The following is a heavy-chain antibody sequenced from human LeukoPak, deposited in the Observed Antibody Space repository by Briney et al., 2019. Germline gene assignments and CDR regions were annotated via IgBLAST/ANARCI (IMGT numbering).Heavy chain of an antibody. CDR1: GHPFAGYT. CDR3: ASWRGDCIVNSGLRPLDY. Sequence: ASVKVSCKTSGHPFAGYTIQWVRQTPGQGLEWLWWINSQTGGTNFAPHFAGRVTMTSDTSSSTAYMQLKSLISDDTALYYCASWRGDCIVNSGLRPLDYCGRGTLVTVSS. V-gene: IGHV1-2*02. CDR2: INSQTGGT. J-gene: IGHJ4*02. D-gene: IGHD1-26*01.